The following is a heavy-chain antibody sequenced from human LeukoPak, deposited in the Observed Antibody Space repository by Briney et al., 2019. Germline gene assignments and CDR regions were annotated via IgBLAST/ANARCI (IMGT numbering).Heavy chain of an antibody. CDR1: GFTFSSYS. CDR2: ISSSSSYI. CDR3: ASSSWYGGDIDY. V-gene: IGHV3-21*01. D-gene: IGHD6-13*01. J-gene: IGHJ4*02. Sequence: GGSLRLSCAASGFTFSSYSMNWVRQAPGKGLEWVSSISSSSSYIYYADSVKGRFTIPTDNAKNSLYLQMNSLRAEDTAVYYCASSSWYGGDIDYWGQGTLVTVSS.